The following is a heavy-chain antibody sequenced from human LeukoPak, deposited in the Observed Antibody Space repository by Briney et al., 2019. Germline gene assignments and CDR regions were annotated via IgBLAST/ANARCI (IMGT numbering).Heavy chain of an antibody. V-gene: IGHV3-23*01. J-gene: IGHJ5*02. D-gene: IGHD3-22*01. Sequence: GGSLRLSCAPSGVTFSTFAMNWVRQAPGKGLEWVSGKSASGSRTFYADSVKGRFTISRDNSKNTLSLQMNSLRAGDTAVYYCARDLRPHYYDSSGYGCFGSWGQGTLVTVSS. CDR2: KSASGSRT. CDR1: GVTFSTFA. CDR3: ARDLRPHYYDSSGYGCFGS.